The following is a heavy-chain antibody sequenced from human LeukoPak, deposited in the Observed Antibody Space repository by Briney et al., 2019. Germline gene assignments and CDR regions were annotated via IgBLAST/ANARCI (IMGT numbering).Heavy chain of an antibody. CDR1: GFTFSSYA. D-gene: IGHD3-10*01. CDR3: AKHVHGLLWFGEFH. CDR2: ISGSGGST. J-gene: IGHJ4*02. Sequence: GGSLRLSCAASGFTFSSYAMSWVRQAPGKGLEWVSAISGSGGSTYYADSVKGRFTISRDNSKNTLYLQMNSLRAEDTAVYYCAKHVHGLLWFGEFHWGQGTLVTVSS. V-gene: IGHV3-23*01.